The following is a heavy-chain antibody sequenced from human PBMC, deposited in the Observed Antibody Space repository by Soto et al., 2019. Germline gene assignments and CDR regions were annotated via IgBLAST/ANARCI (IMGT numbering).Heavy chain of an antibody. CDR3: PILHVGATRYCYYGMDV. J-gene: IGHJ6*02. CDR1: GYTFTGYY. V-gene: IGHV1-2*02. D-gene: IGHD1-26*01. Sequence: GASAKVPCKASGYTFTGYYMHWVRQAPGQGLEWMGWINPNSGGTNYAQKYHGRVTMTRDTSISTAYMELSRLRSDDTAVYYWPILHVGATRYCYYGMDVWGQGTTVTVSS. CDR2: INPNSGGT.